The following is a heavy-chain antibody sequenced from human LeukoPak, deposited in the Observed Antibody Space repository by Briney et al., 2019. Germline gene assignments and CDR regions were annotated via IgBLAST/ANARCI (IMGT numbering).Heavy chain of an antibody. D-gene: IGHD1-26*01. CDR1: GGSFSSYY. J-gene: IGHJ4*02. CDR2: IYYSGST. V-gene: IGHV4-59*13. CDR3: ARDILAVGATHYFDY. Sequence: SETLSLTCIVSGGSFSSYYWSWTRQPPGKGLEWIAYIYYSGSTNYNPSLKSRVAVSLDASKNQFSVRMSSVTAADTAIYYCARDILAVGATHYFDYWGQGSLVTVSS.